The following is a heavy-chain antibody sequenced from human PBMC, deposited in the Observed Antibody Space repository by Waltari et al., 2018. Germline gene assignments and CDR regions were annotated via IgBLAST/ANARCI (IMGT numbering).Heavy chain of an antibody. CDR2: INPNSGGT. J-gene: IGHJ4*02. V-gene: IGHV1-2*06. CDR1: GYTFTGSY. CDR3: ARDPLTSGWYALDY. Sequence: QVQLVQSGAEVKKPGASVKVSCKASGYTFTGSYMHCVRQAPGQGREWMGRINPNSGGTNYAQKFQGRVTMTRDTSISTAYMELSRLRSDDTAVYYCARDPLTSGWYALDYWGQGTLVTVSS. D-gene: IGHD6-19*01.